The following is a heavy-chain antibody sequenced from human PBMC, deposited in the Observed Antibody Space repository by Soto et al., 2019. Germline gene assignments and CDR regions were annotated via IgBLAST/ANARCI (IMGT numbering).Heavy chain of an antibody. D-gene: IGHD6-13*01. CDR1: RYAFARYG. V-gene: IGHV1-18*01. CDR2: ISAYNGNT. J-gene: IGHJ4*02. CDR3: ARRRAAADREFDY. Sequence: ASVKASCKASRYAFARYGMSWVRQSPGQGLEWMGLISAYNGNTNYAQKLQGRVTMTTDTSTSTAYMELRSLRSDDTAVYYCARRRAAADREFDYWGQGTLVTVSS.